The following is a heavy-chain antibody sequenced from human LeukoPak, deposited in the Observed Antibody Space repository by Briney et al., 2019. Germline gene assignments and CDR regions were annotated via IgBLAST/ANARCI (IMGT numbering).Heavy chain of an antibody. J-gene: IGHJ5*02. CDR3: ASLTVTYAS. CDR1: GGSFSGYY. CDR2: INHSGST. V-gene: IGHV4-34*01. Sequence: PSETLSLTCAVYGGSFSGYYWSWIRQPPGKGLEWIGEINHSGSTNYNPSLKSRVTISVDTSKNQFSLKLSSVTAADTAVYYCASLTVTYASWGQGTLVTVSS. D-gene: IGHD4-17*01.